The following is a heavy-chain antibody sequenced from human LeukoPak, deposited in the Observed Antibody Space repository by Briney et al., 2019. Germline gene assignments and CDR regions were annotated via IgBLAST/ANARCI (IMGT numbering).Heavy chain of an antibody. D-gene: IGHD6-6*01. CDR1: GYTFPSYF. CDR2: INPTGGST. CDR3: ARTAARRFDY. J-gene: IGHJ4*02. V-gene: IGHV1-46*01. Sequence: ASVKVSCKASGYTFPSYFMHWVRQAPGQGLEWMGIINPTGGSTTYAQKFQGRVTMTRDTSTSTVYMELSSLRSDDTAVYYCARTAARRFDYWGQGTLVTASS.